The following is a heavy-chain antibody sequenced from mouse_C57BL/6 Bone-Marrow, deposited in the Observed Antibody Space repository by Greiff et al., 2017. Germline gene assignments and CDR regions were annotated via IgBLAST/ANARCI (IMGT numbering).Heavy chain of an antibody. Sequence: EVQLQQSGPELVKPGASVKISCKASGYTFTDYYMNWVKQSHGKSLEWLGDINPNNGGTSYNQKFKGKATLTVDKSSSTAYMELRSLTSEDSAVYYCARSTVYDVYYFDYWGQGTTLTVSS. CDR2: INPNNGGT. D-gene: IGHD2-3*01. CDR3: ARSTVYDVYYFDY. CDR1: GYTFTDYY. V-gene: IGHV1-26*01. J-gene: IGHJ2*01.